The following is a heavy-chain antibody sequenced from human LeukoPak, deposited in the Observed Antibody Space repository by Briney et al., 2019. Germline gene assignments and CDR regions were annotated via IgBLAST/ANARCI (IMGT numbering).Heavy chain of an antibody. Sequence: GGSLRLSCAASGFTFSSYAMSWVRQAPGKGLEWVSAISGSGGSTYYADSVKGRFTISRDNSKNTLYLQMNSLRAEDTAVYYCARAPMGGSYFDYWGQGTLVTVSS. J-gene: IGHJ4*02. V-gene: IGHV3-23*01. CDR1: GFTFSSYA. D-gene: IGHD3-16*01. CDR3: ARAPMGGSYFDY. CDR2: ISGSGGST.